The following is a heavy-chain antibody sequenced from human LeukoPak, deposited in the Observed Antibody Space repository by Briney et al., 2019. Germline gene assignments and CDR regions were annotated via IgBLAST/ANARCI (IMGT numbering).Heavy chain of an antibody. D-gene: IGHD4-17*01. CDR2: INPNSGDT. J-gene: IGHJ4*02. CDR3: ARPAYGDYRFDY. CDR1: GGTFSSYA. Sequence: ASVKVSCKASGGTFSSYAISWVRQAPGQGLEWMGRINPNSGDTNYAQKFQGRVTMTRDTSISTAYMELSRLRSDDTAVYYCARPAYGDYRFDYWGQGTLVTVSS. V-gene: IGHV1-2*06.